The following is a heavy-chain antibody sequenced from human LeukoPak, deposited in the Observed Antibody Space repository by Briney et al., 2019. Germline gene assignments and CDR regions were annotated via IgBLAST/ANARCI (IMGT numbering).Heavy chain of an antibody. CDR3: EKASWVSSADAVL. Sequence: GGSLRLSCVASGFIFRDYAMSWVRQAPAGGLEWVSSLRGDGETFYTDSVKGRFTLSRDHSRNTVYLQLNNLRVGDTAVYYCEKASWVSSADAVLWGQGTLVTVS. V-gene: IGHV3-23*01. J-gene: IGHJ4*02. D-gene: IGHD3-16*01. CDR2: LRGDGET. CDR1: GFIFRDYA.